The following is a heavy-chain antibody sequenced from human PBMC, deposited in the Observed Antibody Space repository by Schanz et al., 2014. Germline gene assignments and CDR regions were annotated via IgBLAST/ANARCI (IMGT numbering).Heavy chain of an antibody. Sequence: QVQLLQFGGGVVQPGRSLRLSCAASGFTFSSYAMHWVRQAPGKGLEWVALISNDGSIKYYADSVEGRFTISRDNSRNPLYLQMNILRTEDTAVYYCASPSGYSDYGTYFDFWGQGTLVTVSS. J-gene: IGHJ4*02. CDR2: ISNDGSIK. CDR3: ASPSGYSDYGTYFDF. CDR1: GFTFSSYA. D-gene: IGHD5-12*01. V-gene: IGHV3-30-3*01.